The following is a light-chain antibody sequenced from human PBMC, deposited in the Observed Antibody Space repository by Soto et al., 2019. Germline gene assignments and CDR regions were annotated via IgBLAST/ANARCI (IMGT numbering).Light chain of an antibody. CDR1: QSVSSIY. CDR3: QQRSNWPFLT. J-gene: IGKJ4*01. CDR2: GAS. V-gene: IGKV3D-20*02. Sequence: EIVLTQSPGTLSLSPGERATLSCRASQSVSSIYLAWYQQKPGQAPRLLIYGASSRPTGIPDRFSGSGSGTDFTLTISRLEPEDFAVYYCQQRSNWPFLTFGGGTKVDIK.